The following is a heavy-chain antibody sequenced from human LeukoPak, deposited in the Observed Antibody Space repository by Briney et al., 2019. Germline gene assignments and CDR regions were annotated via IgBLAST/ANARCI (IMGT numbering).Heavy chain of an antibody. D-gene: IGHD1-26*01. CDR3: ATTPRSGSYYYFDY. V-gene: IGHV4-4*07. CDR2: LCSSGNT. Sequence: SETLSLTCTVSGGSISTYYWSWIRQPAGEGLEWIGRLCSSGNTNYNPSFKSRVTMSVDMSKNQFSLKLSSVTVADTAVYYCATTPRSGSYYYFDYWGQGTLVTVSS. CDR1: GGSISTYY. J-gene: IGHJ4*02.